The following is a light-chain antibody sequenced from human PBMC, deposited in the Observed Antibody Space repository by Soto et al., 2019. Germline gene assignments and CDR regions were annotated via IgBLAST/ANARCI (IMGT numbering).Light chain of an antibody. CDR2: DVS. V-gene: IGLV2-14*01. J-gene: IGLJ1*01. Sequence: QSALTQPASVSGSPGQSITISCTGTSSDVGGYNYVSWYQQHPGKAPKLMIYDVSNRPSGVSNRFSGSKSGNTASLTISGLQAEDEADYYCRSYTSSSTLVFGTGNKVTVL. CDR1: SSDVGGYNY. CDR3: RSYTSSSTLV.